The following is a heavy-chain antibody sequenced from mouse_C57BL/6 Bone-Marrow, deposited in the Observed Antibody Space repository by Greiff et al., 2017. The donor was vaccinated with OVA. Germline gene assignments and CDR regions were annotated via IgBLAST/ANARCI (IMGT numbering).Heavy chain of an antibody. CDR3: ARLTYYGSSYYFDY. V-gene: IGHV1-75*01. J-gene: IGHJ2*01. Sequence: VQLQQSGPELVKPGASVKISCKASGYTFTDYYINWVKQRPGQGLEWIGWIFPGSGSTYYNEKFKGKATLTVDKSSSTAYMLLSSLTSEDSAVYFCARLTYYGSSYYFDYWGQGTTLTVSS. D-gene: IGHD1-1*01. CDR1: GYTFTDYY. CDR2: IFPGSGST.